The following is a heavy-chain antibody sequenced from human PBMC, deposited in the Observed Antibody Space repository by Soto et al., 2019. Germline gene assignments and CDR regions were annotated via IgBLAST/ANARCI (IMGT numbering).Heavy chain of an antibody. Sequence: VVSVKVSCKASGYTFTSYAMHWVRQAPGQRLEWMGWINAGNGNTKYSQKFQGRVTITRDTSASTAYMELSSLRSEDTAVYYCARGPLSDYVWGSYRRDYYYYYGMDVWGQGTTVTVSS. CDR1: GYTFTSYA. V-gene: IGHV1-3*01. CDR3: ARGPLSDYVWGSYRRDYYYYYGMDV. D-gene: IGHD3-16*02. J-gene: IGHJ6*02. CDR2: INAGNGNT.